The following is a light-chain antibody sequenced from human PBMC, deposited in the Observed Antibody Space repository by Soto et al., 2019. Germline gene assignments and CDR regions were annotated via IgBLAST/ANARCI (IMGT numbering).Light chain of an antibody. CDR1: SSSIGSNY. CDR2: RNN. J-gene: IGLJ1*01. V-gene: IGLV1-47*01. CDR3: ATWDDSLSGLV. Sequence: QSVLTQPPSASGTPGQRVSISCSGSSSSIGSNYVYWYQQLPGTAPKLLIYRNNQRPSGVPDRFSGSKSGTSASLAISGLRSEDEADYYCATWDDSLSGLVFGTGIKLTVL.